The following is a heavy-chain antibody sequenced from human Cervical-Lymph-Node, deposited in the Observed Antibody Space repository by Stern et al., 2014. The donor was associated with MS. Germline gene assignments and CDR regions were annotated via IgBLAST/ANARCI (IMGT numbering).Heavy chain of an antibody. CDR2: ISWNSGTI. V-gene: IGHV3-9*01. CDR3: TKDVGLRVRGPIEV. J-gene: IGHJ3*01. CDR1: GFIFKFYA. D-gene: IGHD3-10*01. Sequence: EVQLVESGGGLVQPGKSLRLSCAASGFIFKFYAMHWVRQVPGKGLEWVSSISWNSGTIAYADSVKGRFIISKDSASNSLSLQMNSLRPEDTAIYYCTKDVGLRVRGPIEVWGQGTMVTVSS.